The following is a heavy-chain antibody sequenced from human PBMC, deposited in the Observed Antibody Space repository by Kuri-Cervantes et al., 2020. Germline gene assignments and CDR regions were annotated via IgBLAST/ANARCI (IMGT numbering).Heavy chain of an antibody. Sequence: GESLKISCAASGFTFSSYAMSWVRQAPGKGLEWVSAISGSGGSTYYADSVKGRFTISRDNSKNTLYLQMNSLRAEDTAVYYCASSSSWYVGGWFDPWGQGTLVTVSS. D-gene: IGHD6-13*01. CDR3: ASSSSWYVGGWFDP. J-gene: IGHJ5*02. CDR1: GFTFSSYA. V-gene: IGHV3-23*01. CDR2: ISGSGGST.